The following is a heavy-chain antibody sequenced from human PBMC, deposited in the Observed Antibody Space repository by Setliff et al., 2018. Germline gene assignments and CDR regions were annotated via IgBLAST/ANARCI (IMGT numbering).Heavy chain of an antibody. D-gene: IGHD3-3*01. V-gene: IGHV4-39*07. CDR1: GGSISSSSYY. J-gene: IGHJ4*02. CDR2: IYYSGST. Sequence: SETLSLTCTVSGGSISSSSYYWGWIRQPPGKGLEWIGSIYYSGSTYYNPSLKSRVTISVGTSKNQFSLKLSSVTAADTAVYYCARDRITIFGVVIPFDYWGQGTLVTVSS. CDR3: ARDRITIFGVVIPFDY.